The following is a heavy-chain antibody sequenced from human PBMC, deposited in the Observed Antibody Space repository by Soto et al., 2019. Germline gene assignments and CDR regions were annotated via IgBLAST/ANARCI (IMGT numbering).Heavy chain of an antibody. Sequence: SETLSLTCTVSGGSISSSTYYWGWIRQPPGKGLEWIGSIYYSGSTYYNPSLKSRVTISVDTSKNQFSLKLSSVTAADTAVYYCARRGSSSWYGYWGQGTLVTVSS. CDR1: GGSISSSTYY. J-gene: IGHJ4*02. V-gene: IGHV4-39*01. D-gene: IGHD6-13*01. CDR3: ARRGSSSWYGY. CDR2: IYYSGST.